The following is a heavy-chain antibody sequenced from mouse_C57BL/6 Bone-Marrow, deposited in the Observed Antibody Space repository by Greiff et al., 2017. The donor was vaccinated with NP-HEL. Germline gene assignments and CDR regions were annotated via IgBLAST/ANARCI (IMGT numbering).Heavy chain of an antibody. V-gene: IGHV1-76*01. CDR2: IYPGSGNT. CDR1: GYTFTDYY. J-gene: IGHJ1*03. D-gene: IGHD1-1*01. CDR3: ATNYYGSSYWYFDV. Sequence: QVHVKQSGAELVRPGASVKLSCKASGYTFTDYYINWVKQRPGQGLEWIARIYPGSGNTYYNEKFKGKATLTAEKSSSTAYMQLSSLTSEDSAVYFCATNYYGSSYWYFDVWGTGTTVTVSS.